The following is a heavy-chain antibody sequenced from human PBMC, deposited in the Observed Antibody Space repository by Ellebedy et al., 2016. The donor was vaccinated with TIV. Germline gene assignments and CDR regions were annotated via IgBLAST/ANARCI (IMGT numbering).Heavy chain of an antibody. CDR2: INHSGST. J-gene: IGHJ5*02. CDR1: GGSFSGYY. V-gene: IGHV4-34*01. Sequence: SETLSLXCAVYGGSFSGYYWSWIRQPPGKGLEWIGEINHSGSTNDNPSLKSRVTMSVDTSKNQFSLKLSSVTAADTAVYYCARALYDSSGYYYPWGQGTLVTVSS. D-gene: IGHD3-22*01. CDR3: ARALYDSSGYYYP.